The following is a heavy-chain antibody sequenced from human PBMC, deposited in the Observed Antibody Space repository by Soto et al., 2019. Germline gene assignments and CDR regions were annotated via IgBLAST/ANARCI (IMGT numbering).Heavy chain of an antibody. D-gene: IGHD3-22*01. CDR2: INHSGST. Sequence: SETLSLTCTVSGGSISSYYWSWIRQPPGKGLEWIGEINHSGSTNYNPSLKSRVTISVDTSKNQFSLKLSSVTAADTAVYYCASYYYDSSGEFDYWGQGTLVTVSS. CDR3: ASYYYDSSGEFDY. CDR1: GGSISSYY. J-gene: IGHJ4*02. V-gene: IGHV4-34*01.